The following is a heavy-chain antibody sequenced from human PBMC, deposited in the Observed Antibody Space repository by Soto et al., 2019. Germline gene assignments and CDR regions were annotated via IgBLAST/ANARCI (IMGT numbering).Heavy chain of an antibody. V-gene: IGHV3-72*01. J-gene: IGHJ4*02. Sequence: EVQLVESGGGLVQPGGSLRLSCVVSGFTFSDHYIDWVRQAPGKGLEWVARSRNKANSYTTVYAAAVKGRFTISRADSKNSLYLQMNSLKTYDTAVYYCVRGHNSFDYWGQGTLVTVSS. CDR2: SRNKANSYTT. CDR1: GFTFSDHY. CDR3: VRGHNSFDY.